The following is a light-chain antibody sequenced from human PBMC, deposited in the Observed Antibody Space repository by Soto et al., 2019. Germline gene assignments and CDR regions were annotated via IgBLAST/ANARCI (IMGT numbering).Light chain of an antibody. V-gene: IGKV2-28*01. CDR2: LGS. CDR3: MQRLQIPRT. CDR1: QSLLDGNGYSY. Sequence: DLVMTQSPLSLPVTPGEPASISCRSSQSLLDGNGYSYLDWYLQKPGQSPQLLIHLGSSRASGVPDRFSGSGSGTEFTLKISRVEAEDVGVYYCMQRLQIPRTFGQGTKLEIK. J-gene: IGKJ2*01.